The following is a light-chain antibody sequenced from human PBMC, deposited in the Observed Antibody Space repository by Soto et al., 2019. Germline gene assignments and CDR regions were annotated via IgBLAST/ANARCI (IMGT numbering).Light chain of an antibody. Sequence: IRVRQSPAALSATIGDRVIFTCRASQSISTWLAWYQQKPGKAPKLLIYKASSLESGVPSRFSGSGSGTEFTLTISSLQPDDIPTYYCQQYNRQWTFCQRTKVDI. J-gene: IGKJ1*01. CDR1: QSISTW. V-gene: IGKV1-5*03. CDR3: QQYNRQWT. CDR2: KAS.